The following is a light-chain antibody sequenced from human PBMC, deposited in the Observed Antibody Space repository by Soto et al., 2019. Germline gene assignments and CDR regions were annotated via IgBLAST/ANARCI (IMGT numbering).Light chain of an antibody. J-gene: IGLJ1*01. V-gene: IGLV1-40*01. CDR1: SSNIGAGYD. CDR3: QSYDSSLSAYV. Sequence: QSVLTRPPSVSGAPGQRVTISCTGSSSNIGAGYDVHWYQQLPGTAPKLLIYANTNRPSGVPDRFSGSKSGTSASLAITGLQAEDEADYYCQSYDSSLSAYVFGTGTKVTVL. CDR2: ANT.